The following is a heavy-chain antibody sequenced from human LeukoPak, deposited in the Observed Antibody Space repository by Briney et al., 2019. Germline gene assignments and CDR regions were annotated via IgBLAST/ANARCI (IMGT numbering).Heavy chain of an antibody. CDR1: GGSISSGSYY. Sequence: SQTLSLACTVSGGSISSGSYYWSCIRQPAGKGLEWIGRIYTSGSTNYNPSLKSRVTISVDTSKNQFSLKLSSVTAADTAVYYCARGYSSSWYAFDIWGQGTMVTVSS. J-gene: IGHJ3*02. V-gene: IGHV4-61*02. CDR2: IYTSGST. CDR3: ARGYSSSWYAFDI. D-gene: IGHD6-13*01.